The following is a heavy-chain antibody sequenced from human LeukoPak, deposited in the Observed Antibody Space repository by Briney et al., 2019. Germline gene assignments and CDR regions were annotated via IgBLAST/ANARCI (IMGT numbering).Heavy chain of an antibody. Sequence: PSETLSLTCAVCVGSFSGYYWSWVRQPPGKGLEWIGEINHSGSTNYNPSLKSRVTISVDTSKNQFSLELSSVTAADTAVYYCARGLAQSPAGFDYWGQGTLLTVSS. J-gene: IGHJ4*02. D-gene: IGHD6-19*01. CDR1: VGSFSGYY. V-gene: IGHV4-34*01. CDR3: ARGLAQSPAGFDY. CDR2: INHSGST.